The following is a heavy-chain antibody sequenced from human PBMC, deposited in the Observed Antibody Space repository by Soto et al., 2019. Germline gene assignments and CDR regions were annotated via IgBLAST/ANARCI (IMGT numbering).Heavy chain of an antibody. J-gene: IGHJ4*02. CDR3: ARESEDLTSNFDY. CDR1: GFTFTRYS. Sequence: GGSLRLSCAASGFTFTRYSMNWVRQAPGKGLEWVSSISSTTNYIYYGDSMKGRFTISRDNAKNSLYLEMNSLRAEDTAVYYCARESEDLTSNFDYWGEGTMVTVYS. CDR2: ISSTTNYI. V-gene: IGHV3-21*06.